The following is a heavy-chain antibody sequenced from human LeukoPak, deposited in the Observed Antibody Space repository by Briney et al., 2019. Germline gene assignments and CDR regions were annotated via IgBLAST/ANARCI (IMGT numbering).Heavy chain of an antibody. CDR1: GFTVSSNY. D-gene: IGHD6-6*01. CDR3: AKVEAARPIPQYFQH. CDR2: ISGSGGST. Sequence: GGSLRLSCAASGFTVSSNYMSWVRQAPGKGLEWVSAISGSGGSTYYADSVKGRFTISRDNSKNTLYLQMNSLRAEDTAVYYCAKVEAARPIPQYFQHWGQGTLVTVSS. V-gene: IGHV3-23*01. J-gene: IGHJ1*01.